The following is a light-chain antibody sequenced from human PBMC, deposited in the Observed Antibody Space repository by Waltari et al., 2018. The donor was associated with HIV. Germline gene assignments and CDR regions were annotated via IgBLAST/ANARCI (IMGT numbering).Light chain of an antibody. V-gene: IGLV3-27*01. CDR1: ALEKKY. Sequence: SYELTQPSSVSVSPGQTARITCSGDALEKKYARWFQQKPGQAPILVIYKDTERPSGIPGRFSGSSSGTTVTLTISGAQVEDEADYFCYSAADKNVLFGGGTKLTVL. J-gene: IGLJ2*01. CDR2: KDT. CDR3: YSAADKNVL.